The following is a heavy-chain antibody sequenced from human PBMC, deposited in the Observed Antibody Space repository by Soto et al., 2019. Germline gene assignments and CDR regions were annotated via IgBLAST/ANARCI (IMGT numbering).Heavy chain of an antibody. CDR2: INPNSGGT. D-gene: IGHD3-22*01. J-gene: IGHJ3*02. CDR3: ARDVRIYYDSSGELDAFDI. V-gene: IGHV1-2*04. Sequence: ASVKVSCKASGYTFTGYYMHWVRQAPGQGLEWMGWINPNSGGTNYAQKFQGWVTMTRDTSTSTAYMELSSLRSEDTAVYYCARDVRIYYDSSGELDAFDIWGQGTMVTVSS. CDR1: GYTFTGYY.